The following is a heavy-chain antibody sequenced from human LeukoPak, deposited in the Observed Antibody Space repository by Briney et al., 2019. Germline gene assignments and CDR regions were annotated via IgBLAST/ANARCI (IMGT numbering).Heavy chain of an antibody. J-gene: IGHJ3*02. CDR2: IYTSGST. CDR1: GDSISGFY. Sequence: PSETLSLTCTVSGDSISGFYWSWIRQAAGKGLEWIGHIYTSGSTNYNPSLKSRVTISVDTSKKQFSLKLSSVTAADTAFYYCARYIVSYPHDAFDIWGQGTMVTVSS. V-gene: IGHV4-4*07. D-gene: IGHD1-26*01. CDR3: ARYIVSYPHDAFDI.